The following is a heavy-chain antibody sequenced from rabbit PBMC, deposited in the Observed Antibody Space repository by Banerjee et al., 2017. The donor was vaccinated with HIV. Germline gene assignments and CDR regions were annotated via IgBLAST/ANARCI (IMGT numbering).Heavy chain of an antibody. CDR3: ARRNGDKHFDL. CDR2: IATSSGNT. D-gene: IGHD2-1*01. Sequence: QEQLVESGGGLVQPEGSLTLTCKASGFDFSSYQMCWVRQAPGKGLEWIACIATSSGNTWYASWAKGRFTISKTSSTTVTLQMTSLTAADTATYFCARRNGDKHFDLWGPGTLVTVS. CDR1: GFDFSSYQ. V-gene: IGHV1S45*01. J-gene: IGHJ6*01.